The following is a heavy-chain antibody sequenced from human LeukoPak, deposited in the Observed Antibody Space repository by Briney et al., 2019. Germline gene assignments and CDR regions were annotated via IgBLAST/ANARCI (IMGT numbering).Heavy chain of an antibody. D-gene: IGHD6-19*01. V-gene: IGHV3-9*01. Sequence: GGSLRLSCAGSGFIFNNYAMHWVRQPPGKGLEWVSGISWNSGTIDYADSVRGRFTISRDNAKNSLYLQVDSLRVEDTAFCYCAKDNRRHYTSGPNPDSLHWGQGALVTVSS. CDR3: AKDNRRHYTSGPNPDSLH. CDR1: GFIFNNYA. CDR2: ISWNSGTI. J-gene: IGHJ4*02.